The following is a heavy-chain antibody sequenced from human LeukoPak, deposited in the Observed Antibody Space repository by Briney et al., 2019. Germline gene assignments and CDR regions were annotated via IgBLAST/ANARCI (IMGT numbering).Heavy chain of an antibody. Sequence: ASVKVSCKVSGYTLTELSMHWVRQAPGKGLEWMGGFDPGDGETIYAQKFQGRVTMTEDTSTDTAYMELSSLRSEDTAVYYCATDPLRYSSGTEDIDYWGQGTLVTVSS. V-gene: IGHV1-24*01. CDR2: FDPGDGET. D-gene: IGHD6-19*01. J-gene: IGHJ4*02. CDR3: ATDPLRYSSGTEDIDY. CDR1: GYTLTELS.